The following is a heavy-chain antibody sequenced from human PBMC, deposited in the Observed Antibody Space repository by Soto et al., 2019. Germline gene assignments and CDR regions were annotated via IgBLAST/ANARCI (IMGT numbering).Heavy chain of an antibody. CDR1: GDSISNLDYF. J-gene: IGHJ5*01. CDR2: TYKSATT. Sequence: PSETLSLTCSVPGDSISNLDYFWAWIRQPPGQALEYIGYTYKSATTYYNPSFESRVAISVDTSKSQFSLNVTSVTAADTAVYFCAXGRYCLTGRCFPNWFDSWGQGALVTVSS. V-gene: IGHV4-30-4*01. CDR3: AXGRYCLTGRCFPNWFDS. D-gene: IGHD7-27*01.